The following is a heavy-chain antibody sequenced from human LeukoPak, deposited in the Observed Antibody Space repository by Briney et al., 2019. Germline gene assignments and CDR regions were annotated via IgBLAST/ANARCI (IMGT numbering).Heavy chain of an antibody. CDR2: ISYSGGTK. CDR1: GFVFSGSP. CDR3: ARDQAYCSSTSCYGPRDYYYYMDV. V-gene: IGHV3-30*04. J-gene: IGHJ6*03. Sequence: GGSLRLSCATSGFVFSGSPMHWVRQAPGKGLDWVALISYSGGTKYYADSVKGRFTISRDNSKNSLYLQMNSLRAEDTAVYYCARDQAYCSSTSCYGPRDYYYYMDVWGKGTTVTVSS. D-gene: IGHD2-2*01.